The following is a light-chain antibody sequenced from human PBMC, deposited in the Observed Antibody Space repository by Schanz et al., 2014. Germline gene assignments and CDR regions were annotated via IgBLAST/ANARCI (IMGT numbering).Light chain of an antibody. CDR2: EVN. V-gene: IGLV2-18*02. Sequence: QSALTQPPSVSGSPGQSVTISCTGTSSDVGNYNRVSWYQQPPGTAPKLMIYEVNNRPSGVPDRFSGSKSGNTASLTISGLQAEDEADYYCSSFTTSDTWVFGGGTKLTVL. CDR1: SSDVGNYNR. J-gene: IGLJ3*02. CDR3: SSFTTSDTWV.